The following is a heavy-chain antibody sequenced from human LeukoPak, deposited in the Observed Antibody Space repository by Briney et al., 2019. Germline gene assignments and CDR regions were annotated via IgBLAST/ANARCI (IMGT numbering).Heavy chain of an antibody. CDR1: GFTFSSYW. Sequence: GGSLRLSCAASGFTFSSYWMHWVRQAPGKGLEWVSAISGSSGSTYYADSVKGRFNISRDNSKRTLYLQMNSLRAEDTALYYCAKLGPGYCSVGTCYSRWYYFDSWGQGTLVTVSS. CDR3: AKLGPGYCSVGTCYSRWYYFDS. V-gene: IGHV3-23*01. J-gene: IGHJ4*02. CDR2: ISGSSGST. D-gene: IGHD2-15*01.